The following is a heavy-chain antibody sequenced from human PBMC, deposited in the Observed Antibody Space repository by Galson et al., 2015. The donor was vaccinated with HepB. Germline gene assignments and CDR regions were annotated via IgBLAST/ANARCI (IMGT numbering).Heavy chain of an antibody. CDR3: AYGSDV. CDR1: GDSVSSNHAV. Sequence: CAISGDSVSSNHAVWNWIRQSPSRGLEWLGRTYYRSKWYIDYAISVKSRITINSDTSRNQFSLHLSPVTPEDTAVYYCAYGSDVWGRGTTVTVSS. J-gene: IGHJ6*02. CDR2: TYYRSKWYI. V-gene: IGHV6-1*01.